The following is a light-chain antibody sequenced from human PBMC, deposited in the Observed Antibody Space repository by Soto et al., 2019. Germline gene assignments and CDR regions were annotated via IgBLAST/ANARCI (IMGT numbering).Light chain of an antibody. V-gene: IGKV1-5*03. Sequence: DIQMTQSPSSLSASVGDRVTITCRASQTISSRLAWYQQKPGQAPKLLIYKATNLQTGVASRFSGSGSGTEFSLTISSLQPDDFAVYYCQQYNDLQYTFGQGTRLDI. CDR3: QQYNDLQYT. CDR2: KAT. J-gene: IGKJ2*01. CDR1: QTISSR.